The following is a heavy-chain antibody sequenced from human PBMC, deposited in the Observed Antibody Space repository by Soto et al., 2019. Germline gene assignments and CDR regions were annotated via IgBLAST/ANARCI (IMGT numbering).Heavy chain of an antibody. CDR1: GCTFSNAG. J-gene: IGHJ4*02. CDR2: IKSKTDGGTT. V-gene: IGHV3-15*07. Sequence: GGSLRPSYAASGCTFSNAGSNWILQTPGKGLEWVGRIKSKTDGGTTDYAAPVKGRFTISRDDSKNTLYLQMNSLKTEDTAVYYCSTDPVTMIVVVPSSGWGQGTLVTVSS. D-gene: IGHD3-22*01. CDR3: STDPVTMIVVVPSSG.